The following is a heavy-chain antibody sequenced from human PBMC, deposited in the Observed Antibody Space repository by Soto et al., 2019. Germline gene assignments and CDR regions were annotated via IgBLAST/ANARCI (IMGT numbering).Heavy chain of an antibody. CDR2: ISYDGSNK. CDR3: ARPLWRDDYNWGYFDL. CDR1: GFTFSSYA. D-gene: IGHD4-4*01. V-gene: IGHV3-30-3*01. Sequence: QVQLVESGGGVVQPGRSLRLSCAASGFTFSSYAMHWVRQAPGKGLEWVAVISYDGSNKYYTDSVKGRFTISRDNSKNTLYLQMSSLGAEDTAVYYCARPLWRDDYNWGYFDLWGRGTLVTVSS. J-gene: IGHJ2*01.